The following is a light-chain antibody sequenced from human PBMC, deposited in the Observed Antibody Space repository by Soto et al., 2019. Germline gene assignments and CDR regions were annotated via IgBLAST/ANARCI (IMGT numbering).Light chain of an antibody. J-gene: IGKJ4*01. V-gene: IGKV1D-12*01. CDR2: AAS. CDR1: QGISTW. CDR3: QQAHSFPLT. Sequence: DIQMTQSPSSVSAAVGDRVTITCRASQGISTWLAWYQQNPGKAPILLIVAASNLQSGVPSRFSGSGPGTVFTLAISSLQPEDVATYYCQQAHSFPLTLGGVTKVVIK.